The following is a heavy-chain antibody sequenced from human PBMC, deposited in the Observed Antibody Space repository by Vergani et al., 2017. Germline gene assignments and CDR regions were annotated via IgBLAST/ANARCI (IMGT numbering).Heavy chain of an antibody. J-gene: IGHJ4*02. V-gene: IGHV3-33*01. CDR1: GVTFSSYG. CDR3: ARARPRIAAAGPFDY. D-gene: IGHD6-13*01. Sequence: VQLVESGGGVVQPGRSLRLSCAASGVTFSSYGMHWVRQAPGKGLEWVAVIWYDGSNKYYADSVKGRFTISRDNSKNTLYLQMNSLRAEDTAVYYCARARPRIAAAGPFDYWGQGTLVTVSS. CDR2: IWYDGSNK.